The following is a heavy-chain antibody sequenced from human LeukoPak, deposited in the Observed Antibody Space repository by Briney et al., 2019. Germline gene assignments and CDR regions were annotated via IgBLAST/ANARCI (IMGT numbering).Heavy chain of an antibody. J-gene: IGHJ4*02. V-gene: IGHV1-46*01. CDR1: GYTFTSYY. D-gene: IGHD2-8*01. CDR2: IHPSGGST. CDR3: ARDSCTNGVCYPWTD. Sequence: GASVKVSCKASGYTFTSYYMHWVRQAPGQGLEGMGIIHPSGGSTSYAQKFQCRVTMTRDTSTSTVYMELSSLRSEDTAVYYCARDSCTNGVCYPWTDWGQGTLVTVSS.